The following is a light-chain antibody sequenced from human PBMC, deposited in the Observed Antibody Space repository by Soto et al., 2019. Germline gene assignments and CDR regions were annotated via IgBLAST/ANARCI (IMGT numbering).Light chain of an antibody. Sequence: DIQMTQSPSTLSAPLGDRGTRTCLASQSISSWLSWYQHKPGKAPKLLIYKSSRLESGVPSRFRGSGSGTEFTLTISSLQPDDFATYYCQQYNSYSRTFGQGTKVDI. CDR3: QQYNSYSRT. V-gene: IGKV1-5*03. J-gene: IGKJ1*01. CDR2: KSS. CDR1: QSISSW.